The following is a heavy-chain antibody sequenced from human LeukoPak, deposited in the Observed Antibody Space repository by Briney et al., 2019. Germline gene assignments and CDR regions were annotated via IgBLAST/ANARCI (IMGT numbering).Heavy chain of an antibody. CDR1: GYTFTSYD. CDR2: MNPNSGNT. CDR3: ARDSLRLGGNWFDP. D-gene: IGHD4-23*01. J-gene: IGHJ5*02. V-gene: IGHV1-8*03. Sequence: ASVKVSCKASGYTFTSYDINWVRQATGQGLEWMGWMNPNSGNTGYAQKFQGRVTITRNTSISTAYMELRSLRSDDTAVYYCARDSLRLGGNWFDPWGQGALVTVSS.